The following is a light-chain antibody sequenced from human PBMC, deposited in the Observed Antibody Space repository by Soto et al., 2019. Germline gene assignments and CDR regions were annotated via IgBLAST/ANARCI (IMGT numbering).Light chain of an antibody. CDR1: SSDIGGYNF. Sequence: QSALAQPASVSGSPGQSITISCTGTSSDIGGYNFLSWYQQHPGKAPKLMLYEVTNRPSGVSNSFSGSKSGNTASLTISGLQADDEADYYCSSYTSSTTVIFGGGTKVTVL. V-gene: IGLV2-14*01. CDR2: EVT. J-gene: IGLJ2*01. CDR3: SSYTSSTTVI.